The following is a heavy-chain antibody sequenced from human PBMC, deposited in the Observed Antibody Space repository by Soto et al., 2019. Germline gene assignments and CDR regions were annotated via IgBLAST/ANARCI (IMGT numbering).Heavy chain of an antibody. Sequence: GASVKVSCKASGYTFTSYYMHWVRQAPGQGLEWMGIINPSGGSTSYAQKFQGRVTMTRDTSTSTVYMELSSLRSEDTAVYYCARSYDFWSVRPSPIDPWGQGTLVTVSS. CDR2: INPSGGST. D-gene: IGHD3-3*01. CDR1: GYTFTSYY. CDR3: ARSYDFWSVRPSPIDP. J-gene: IGHJ5*02. V-gene: IGHV1-46*03.